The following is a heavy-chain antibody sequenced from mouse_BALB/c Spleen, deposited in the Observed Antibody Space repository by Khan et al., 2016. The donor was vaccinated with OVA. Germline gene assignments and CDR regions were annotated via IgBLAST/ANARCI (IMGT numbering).Heavy chain of an antibody. D-gene: IGHD2-3*01. CDR2: IDPENGKT. CDR3: ARDGYSPWFAY. Sequence: VQLQQSGAELVRPGALVNLFCKASGFNIKDYYMHWVKQRPEQGLEWIGWIDPENGKTIYDPKFQDKASITSDTSSNTAYLQLSSLTSEDTAVYYCARDGYSPWFAYWGQGTLVTVSA. V-gene: IGHV14-1*02. J-gene: IGHJ3*01. CDR1: GFNIKDYY.